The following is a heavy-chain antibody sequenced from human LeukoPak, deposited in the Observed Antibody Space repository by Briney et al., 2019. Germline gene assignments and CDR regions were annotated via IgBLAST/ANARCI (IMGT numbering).Heavy chain of an antibody. V-gene: IGHV3-30*04. CDR3: AKDQGWFDP. J-gene: IGHJ5*02. CDR2: ISYDGSNK. CDR1: GFTFSSYA. Sequence: GGSLRLSCAASGFTFSSYAMHWVRQAPGKGLEWVALISYDGSNKYYADSVKGRFTISRDNSKNTLYLQMNSLRAEDTAVYYCAKDQGWFDPWGQGTLVTVSS.